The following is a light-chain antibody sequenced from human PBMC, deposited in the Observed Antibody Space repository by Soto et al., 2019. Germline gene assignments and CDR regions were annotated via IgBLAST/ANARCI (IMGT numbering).Light chain of an antibody. V-gene: IGKV1-39*01. CDR2: GAS. Sequence: IHMTQSPSSLSASVGDRVTITCRASETISHYLYWYQQKPGKAPKLLIYGASKLQSGVPSRFSGSGSGTEFTLTITSLQTEDFATYFCQQSYTTPLTFGGGTKVEIK. J-gene: IGKJ4*01. CDR1: ETISHY. CDR3: QQSYTTPLT.